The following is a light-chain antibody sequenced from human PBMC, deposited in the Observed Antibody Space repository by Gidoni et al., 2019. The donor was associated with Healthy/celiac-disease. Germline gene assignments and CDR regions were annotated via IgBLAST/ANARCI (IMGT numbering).Light chain of an antibody. CDR3: CSYAGTRTYV. CDR2: EGS. J-gene: IGLJ1*01. Sequence: QSALTPPPSVSGSPGPPISISCTGTSTDVGNYNLVSWYQQPPGKAPKLMIYEGSKRPSGVSNRFSGSKSGNTASLTISGLQAEDEADYYCCSYAGTRTYVFGTGTKATVL. CDR1: STDVGNYNL. V-gene: IGLV2-23*01.